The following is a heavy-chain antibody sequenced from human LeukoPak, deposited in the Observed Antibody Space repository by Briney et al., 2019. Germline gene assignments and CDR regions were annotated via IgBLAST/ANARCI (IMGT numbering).Heavy chain of an antibody. V-gene: IGHV3-30*02. CDR1: GFTFSSYG. D-gene: IGHD3-10*01. CDR2: IRYDGSSK. Sequence: GGSLRLSCAASGFTFSSYGMHWVRQAPGKGLEGVAFIRYDGSSKWYADSVKGRFTSSRYNSKNTLYLAMNSLSSEDTAMYYCAKHPYYQDSLDNWFDPWGQGTLVTVSS. J-gene: IGHJ5*02. CDR3: AKHPYYQDSLDNWFDP.